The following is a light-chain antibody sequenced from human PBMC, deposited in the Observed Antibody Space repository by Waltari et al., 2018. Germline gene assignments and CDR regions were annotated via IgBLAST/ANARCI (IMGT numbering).Light chain of an antibody. J-gene: IGKJ1*01. CDR3: QQYSNWPPT. CDR2: GAS. Sequence: ETVMTQSPATLSVSPGEGATLSCRASESVSTKLAWYQRKSGQAPRLLIYGASTRATGVPARFSGTGSGTEFTLTASSLQSEDFALYYCQQYSNWPPTFGQGTKVDIK. CDR1: ESVSTK. V-gene: IGKV3-15*01.